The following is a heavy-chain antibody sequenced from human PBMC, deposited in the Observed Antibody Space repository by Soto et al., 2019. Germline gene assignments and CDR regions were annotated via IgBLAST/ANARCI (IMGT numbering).Heavy chain of an antibody. CDR1: GGSVSRGSYY. D-gene: IGHD2-15*01. Sequence: SETLSLTCTVSGGSVSRGSYYWSLIRQPPGKGLEWIGYIYYSGSTKYNPSLKSRVTISVDTSKNQFSLKPSSVTAADTAVYYCAREVDHRESWSAPWGHTTLFTV. J-gene: IGHJ5*02. CDR2: IYYSGST. V-gene: IGHV4-61*01. CDR3: AREVDHRESWSAP.